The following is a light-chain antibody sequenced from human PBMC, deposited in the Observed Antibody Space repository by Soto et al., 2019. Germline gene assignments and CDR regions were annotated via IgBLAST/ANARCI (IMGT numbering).Light chain of an antibody. J-gene: IGKJ1*01. Sequence: EMVMTQSPATLSVSPGERATLSCRASQSVSSNLAWYQQKPGQAPRLLIYGASTRATGIPARFSGSGSGTEFSLTISSLQSEDFALYFCLQYNSWPRTFVQGTKVDIK. CDR1: QSVSSN. CDR3: LQYNSWPRT. CDR2: GAS. V-gene: IGKV3-15*01.